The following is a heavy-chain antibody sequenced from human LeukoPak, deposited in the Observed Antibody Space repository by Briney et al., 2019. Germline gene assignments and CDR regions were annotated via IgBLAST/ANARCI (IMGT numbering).Heavy chain of an antibody. CDR3: TQDSSGYLGYYYYYMDV. CDR1: GGSISSSSYY. J-gene: IGHJ6*03. CDR2: IYYSGST. V-gene: IGHV4-39*07. Sequence: SSETLSLTCTVSGGSISSSSYYWGWIRQPPGKGLEWIGSIYYSGSTYYNPSLNSRVTISVDTSKNQFSLKLSSVTAADTAVYCCTQDSSGYLGYYYYYMDVWGKGTTVTVSS. D-gene: IGHD3-22*01.